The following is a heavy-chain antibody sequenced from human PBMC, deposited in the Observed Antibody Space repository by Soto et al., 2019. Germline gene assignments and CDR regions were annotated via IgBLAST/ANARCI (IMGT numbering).Heavy chain of an antibody. J-gene: IGHJ6*03. V-gene: IGHV4-34*01. CDR3: ARVDGFVVVPAAHRDYYYYMDV. CDR1: GGSFSGYY. Sequence: PSETLSLTCAVYGGSFSGYYWSWIRQPPGKGLEWIGEINHSGSTNYNPSLKSRVTISVDTSKNQFSLKLSSVTAADTAVYYCARVDGFVVVPAAHRDYYYYMDVWGKGTTVTVSS. CDR2: INHSGST. D-gene: IGHD2-2*01.